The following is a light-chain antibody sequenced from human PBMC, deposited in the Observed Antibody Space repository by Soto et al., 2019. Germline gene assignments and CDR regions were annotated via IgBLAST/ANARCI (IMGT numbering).Light chain of an antibody. CDR2: DAS. CDR1: QSVSSY. CDR3: HQRQYWPPIT. J-gene: IGKJ5*01. V-gene: IGKV3-11*01. Sequence: EIVRPQSPGTLSVSPGESFTLSCRASQSVSSYLAWYQQKPGQAPRLLIYDASTRATGIPPTFSGSGSGTDFPLTISSLQPEDFAVYYCHQRQYWPPITGGQGTRVEIK.